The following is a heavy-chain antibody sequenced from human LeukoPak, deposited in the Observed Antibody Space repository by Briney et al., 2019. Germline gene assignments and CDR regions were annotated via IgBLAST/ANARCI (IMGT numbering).Heavy chain of an antibody. D-gene: IGHD6-6*01. Sequence: IIPTFGTANYAQKFQGRVTITADESTSTAYMELSSLRSEDTAVYYCARGGGSSWGEVCLDYWGQGTLVTVSS. CDR3: ARGGGSSWGEVCLDY. V-gene: IGHV1-69*01. CDR2: IIPTFGTA. J-gene: IGHJ4*02.